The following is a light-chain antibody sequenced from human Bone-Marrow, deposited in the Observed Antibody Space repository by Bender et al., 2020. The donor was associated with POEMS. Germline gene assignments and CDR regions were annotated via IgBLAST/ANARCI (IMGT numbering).Light chain of an antibody. Sequence: QSALTQPASVSGSPGQSITISCTGTSADFGRYNLVSWYQQHPGKAPKLMIYEGSKRPSGISNRFSGSKSGNTASLTISGLQAEDEADYYCCSYAGSPTVVFGGGTKLTVL. CDR3: CSYAGSPTVV. V-gene: IGLV2-23*01. J-gene: IGLJ2*01. CDR1: SADFGRYNL. CDR2: EGS.